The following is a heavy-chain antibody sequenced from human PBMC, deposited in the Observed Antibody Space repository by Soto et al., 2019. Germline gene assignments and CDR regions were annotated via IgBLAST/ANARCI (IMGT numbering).Heavy chain of an antibody. D-gene: IGHD3-9*01. CDR3: ARLPTKYYDILTGPDY. J-gene: IGHJ4*02. V-gene: IGHV4-59*08. CDR2: IYYSGST. CDR1: GVSISSYY. Sequence: PSETLSLTCTVSGVSISSYYWSWIRQPPGKGLEWIGYIYYSGSTNYNPSLKSRVTISVDTSKNQFSLKLSFVTAADTAVYYCARLPTKYYDILTGPDYWGQGTLVTVSS.